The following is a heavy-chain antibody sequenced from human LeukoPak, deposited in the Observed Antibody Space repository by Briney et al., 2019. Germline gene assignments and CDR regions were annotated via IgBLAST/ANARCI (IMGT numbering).Heavy chain of an antibody. J-gene: IGHJ4*02. CDR3: AKDTSSCYRRLGGDCYLFDY. Sequence: PGGSLRLSCAASGFTFSSYGMHWVRQAPGKGLEWVAFIRYDGSNKYYADSVKGRFTISRDNSKNTLYLQMNSLRAEDTAVYYCAKDTSSCYRRLGGDCYLFDYWGQGTLVTVSS. V-gene: IGHV3-30*02. CDR2: IRYDGSNK. D-gene: IGHD2-21*02. CDR1: GFTFSSYG.